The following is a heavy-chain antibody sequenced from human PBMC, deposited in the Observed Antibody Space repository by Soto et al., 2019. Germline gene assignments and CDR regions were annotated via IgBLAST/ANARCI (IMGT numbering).Heavy chain of an antibody. D-gene: IGHD4-17*01. Sequence: GGSLRLSCAASGFTFSSYGMHWVRQAPGKWLEWVAVISYDGSNKYYADSVKGRFTISRDNSKNTLYLQMNSLRAEDTAVYYCAKLGDYGGNFDYWGQGXLVTVYS. CDR1: GFTFSSYG. J-gene: IGHJ4*02. CDR3: AKLGDYGGNFDY. CDR2: ISYDGSNK. V-gene: IGHV3-30*18.